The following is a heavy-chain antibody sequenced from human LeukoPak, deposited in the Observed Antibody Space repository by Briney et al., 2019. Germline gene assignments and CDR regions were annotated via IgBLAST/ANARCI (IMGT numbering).Heavy chain of an antibody. CDR1: GYTFTSYG. Sequence: ASVKVSCKASGYTFTSYGISWVRQAPGQGLEWMGWIYSYNGNTNYAQKFQGRVTMTTGTSTSTAYMELRSLRSDDTAVYYCARRSAVAGICDYWGQGTLVTVSS. CDR3: ARRSAVAGICDY. V-gene: IGHV1-18*01. CDR2: IYSYNGNT. D-gene: IGHD6-19*01. J-gene: IGHJ4*02.